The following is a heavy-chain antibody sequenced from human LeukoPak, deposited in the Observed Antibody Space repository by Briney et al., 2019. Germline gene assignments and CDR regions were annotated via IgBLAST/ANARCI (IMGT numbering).Heavy chain of an antibody. D-gene: IGHD2/OR15-2a*01. CDR2: ISSSSSYI. Sequence: GGSLRLSCAASGFTFSSYGMHWVRQAPGRGLEWVSYISSSSSYIYYADSVKGRFTISRDNAKNSLYLQMNSLRAEETADYYCVSFYEKYWGRGTLVTVSS. J-gene: IGHJ4*02. CDR3: VSFYEKY. CDR1: GFTFSSYG. V-gene: IGHV3-21*01.